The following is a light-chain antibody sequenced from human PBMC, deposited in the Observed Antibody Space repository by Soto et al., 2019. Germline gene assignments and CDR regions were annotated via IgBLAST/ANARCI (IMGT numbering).Light chain of an antibody. V-gene: IGKV1-5*03. J-gene: IGKJ1*01. Sequence: DIQMTQSPSILSASVRERVTITCRANQTINSWLAWYQQKPGKAPKLLIYKASNLESGVPSRFSGSGSGTEFTLTISSLQPDDFATYYCQQYDTLWTFGQGTKVEIK. CDR1: QTINSW. CDR3: QQYDTLWT. CDR2: KAS.